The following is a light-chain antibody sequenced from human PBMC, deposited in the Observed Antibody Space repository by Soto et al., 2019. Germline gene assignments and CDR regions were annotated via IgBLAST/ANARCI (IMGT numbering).Light chain of an antibody. J-gene: IGLJ1*01. Sequence: QSVLTQPPSASGSFGQLVTISCTGTSSDVGGYNYVSWYQQHPGKAPKLMIYEVSERPSGVPDRFSGSKSGNTASLTVSGLQAGDEADYYCSSYSGTNYHYVFGTGTKVTVL. CDR1: SSDVGGYNY. V-gene: IGLV2-8*01. CDR2: EVS. CDR3: SSYSGTNYHYV.